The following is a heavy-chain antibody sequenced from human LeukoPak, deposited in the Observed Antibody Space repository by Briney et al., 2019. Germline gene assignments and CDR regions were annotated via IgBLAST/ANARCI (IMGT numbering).Heavy chain of an antibody. J-gene: IGHJ4*02. CDR2: IYYSGST. CDR1: GGSISSYY. CDR3: ARVGDPLWFGESYFDY. V-gene: IGHV4-59*01. Sequence: SETLSLTCTVSGGSISSYYWSWIRQPPGKGLEWIGYIYYSGSTNYNPSLKSRVTISVDTSKSQFSLKLSSVTAADTAVYYCARVGDPLWFGESYFDYWGQGTLVTVSS. D-gene: IGHD3-10*01.